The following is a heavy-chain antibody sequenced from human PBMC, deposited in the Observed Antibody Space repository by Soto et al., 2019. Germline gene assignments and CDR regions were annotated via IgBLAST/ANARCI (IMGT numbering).Heavy chain of an antibody. J-gene: IGHJ4*02. CDR2: ISTSKGNT. CDR3: ATRSPAFDY. Sequence: QVQLVQSGPEVKKPEASVKVSCKTSGYTFTDYGISWVRQAPGQGLEWMGWISTSKGNTNYAQKFQGRVTMTTDTSTSTGYMELRSLRSDDTAVYYCATRSPAFDYWGQGTLVTVSS. CDR1: GYTFTDYG. V-gene: IGHV1-18*01.